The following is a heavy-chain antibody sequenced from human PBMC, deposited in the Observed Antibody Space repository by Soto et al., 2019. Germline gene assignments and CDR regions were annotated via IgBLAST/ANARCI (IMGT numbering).Heavy chain of an antibody. D-gene: IGHD6-13*01. J-gene: IGHJ5*02. CDR2: ISYSGTDK. Sequence: LSLTCAVYGGSFSGYYWSWIRQPPGKGLDWVAVISYSGTDKYYSDSVKGRFTISRDNSENTLYLEMHGLRMEDTAVYYCAKDASWGIAPTSKDPWGQGTLVTVSS. CDR1: GGSFSGYY. V-gene: IGHV3-30*18. CDR3: AKDASWGIAPTSKDP.